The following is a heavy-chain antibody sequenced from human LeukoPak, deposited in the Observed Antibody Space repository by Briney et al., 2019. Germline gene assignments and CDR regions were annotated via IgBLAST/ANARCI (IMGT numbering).Heavy chain of an antibody. Sequence: GGSVKVSCKASGYTFTSYAMNWVRQAPGQGLEWMGWINTNTGNPTYAQGFTGRFVFSLDTSVSTAYLQISSLKAEDTAVYYCARRHYYDTSGYSLGSYYFDYWGQGTLATVSS. V-gene: IGHV7-4-1*02. CDR3: ARRHYYDTSGYSLGSYYFDY. CDR1: GYTFTSYA. CDR2: INTNTGNP. J-gene: IGHJ4*02. D-gene: IGHD3-22*01.